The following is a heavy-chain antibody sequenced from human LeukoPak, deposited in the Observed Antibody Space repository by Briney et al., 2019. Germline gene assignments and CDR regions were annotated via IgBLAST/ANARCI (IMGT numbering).Heavy chain of an antibody. CDR1: GFIFSSYS. CDR3: AYTSGYDFSSYYYYYMDV. Sequence: PGGSLRLSCAVSGFIFSSYSMNWVRQAPGKGLEWVSSISSGSSYIYYADSVKGRFTISRDNAKNSLYLQMNSLSAEDTAVYYCAYTSGYDFSSYYYYYMDVWGKGTTVTVSS. J-gene: IGHJ6*03. CDR2: ISSGSSYI. V-gene: IGHV3-21*01. D-gene: IGHD5-12*01.